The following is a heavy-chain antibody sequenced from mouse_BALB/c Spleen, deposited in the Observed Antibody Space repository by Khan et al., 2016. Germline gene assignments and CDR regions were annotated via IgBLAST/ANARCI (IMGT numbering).Heavy chain of an antibody. CDR1: GFAFSRYW. D-gene: IGHD1-2*01. CDR2: INPDSSTI. CDR3: ARLHYYGYMNY. J-gene: IGHJ2*01. Sequence: EVKLLESGGGLVQPGGSLKLSCAASGFAFSRYWMSWVRQAPGKGLEWIGEINPDSSTINYTPSLKDKFIISRDNANNTLYLQMSKVRSEDTALYYCARLHYYGYMNYWGQGTTVTVSS. V-gene: IGHV4-1*02.